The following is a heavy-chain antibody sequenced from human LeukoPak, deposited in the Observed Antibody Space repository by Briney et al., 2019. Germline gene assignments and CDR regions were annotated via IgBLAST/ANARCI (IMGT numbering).Heavy chain of an antibody. CDR3: ARDRGVSYDSSGYPQDAFDI. CDR1: GGSIGSYY. CDR2: IYYSGST. J-gene: IGHJ3*02. D-gene: IGHD3-22*01. Sequence: SETLSLTCTVSGGSIGSYYWSWIRQPPGKGLEWIGYIYYSGSTNYNPSLKSRVTISVDTSKNQFSLKLSSVTAADTAVYYCARDRGVSYDSSGYPQDAFDIWGQGTMVTVSS. V-gene: IGHV4-59*01.